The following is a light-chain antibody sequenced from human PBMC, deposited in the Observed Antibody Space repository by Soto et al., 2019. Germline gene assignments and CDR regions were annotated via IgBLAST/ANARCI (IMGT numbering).Light chain of an antibody. J-gene: IGKJ1*01. V-gene: IGKV3-20*01. Sequence: EIVITHSPSTLSVSPGERATLSFRASQSVSSNLAWYQLKPGQAPRLLIYGASSRATGIPDRFSGSGSGTDFTLTISRLDPEDFAVYFCQKYGSSPRTFGQGTKVDIK. CDR3: QKYGSSPRT. CDR2: GAS. CDR1: QSVSSN.